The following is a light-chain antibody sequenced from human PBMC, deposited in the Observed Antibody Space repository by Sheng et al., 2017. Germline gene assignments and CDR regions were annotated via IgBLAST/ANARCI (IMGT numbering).Light chain of an antibody. J-gene: IGLJ2*01. V-gene: IGLV3-25*03. CDR2: KDS. Sequence: SYELTQPPSVSVSPGQTARITCSGNALPKQYAYWYQQKPGQAPXLVMKKDSERPSGIPERFSGSSSGTTVTLTISGVQAEDEADYYCQSRDSSDTYVEFGGRDQADRP. CDR1: ALPKQY. CDR3: QSRDSSDTYVE.